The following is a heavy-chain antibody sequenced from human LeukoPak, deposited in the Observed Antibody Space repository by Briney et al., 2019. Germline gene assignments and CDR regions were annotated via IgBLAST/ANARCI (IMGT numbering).Heavy chain of an antibody. V-gene: IGHV1-3*01. Sequence: GASVKVSCKASGYTFTSYAMHWVRQAPGQRLEWMGWINAGNGNTKYSQKFQGRVTITRDTSASTAYMELSSLRSEDTAVYYCARVLPYSSSWYDAFDIWGQGTMVTVSS. D-gene: IGHD6-13*01. CDR3: ARVLPYSSSWYDAFDI. CDR2: INAGNGNT. J-gene: IGHJ3*02. CDR1: GYTFTSYA.